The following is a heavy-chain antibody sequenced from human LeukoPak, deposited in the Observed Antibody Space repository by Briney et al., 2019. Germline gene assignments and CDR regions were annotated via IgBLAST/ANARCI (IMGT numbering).Heavy chain of an antibody. CDR3: AKGEIALAGNYFQY. D-gene: IGHD6-19*01. J-gene: IGHJ1*01. CDR2: VCGDASST. Sequence: GGSLSLSCFFSGLVHEVYAMHWVRQAPGQGVEWVCVVCGDASSTYYADSVKGRFPISRDNGKSSLYLQMDSLRPEDTALYYCAKGEIALAGNYFQYWGQGSLVNVSS. CDR1: GLVHEVYA. V-gene: IGHV3-43*02.